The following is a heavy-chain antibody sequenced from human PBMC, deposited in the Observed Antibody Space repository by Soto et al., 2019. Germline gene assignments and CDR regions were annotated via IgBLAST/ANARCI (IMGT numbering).Heavy chain of an antibody. J-gene: IGHJ5*02. V-gene: IGHV4-31*03. CDR3: ARDGQRGYGIANGFDP. CDR2: IYYSGST. Sequence: QVQLQESGPGLVKPSQTLSLTCTVSGCSISSGGYYWSWIRQHPGKGLEWIGYIYYSGSTYYNPSLKSGVTISVDTSKNQFSLKLSSVTAADTAVYYCARDGQRGYGIANGFDPWGQGTLVTVSS. CDR1: GCSISSGGYY. D-gene: IGHD5-12*01.